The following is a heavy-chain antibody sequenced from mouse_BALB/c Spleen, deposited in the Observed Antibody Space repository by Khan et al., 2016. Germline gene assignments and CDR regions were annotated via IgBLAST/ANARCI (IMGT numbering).Heavy chain of an antibody. D-gene: IGHD1-3*01. V-gene: IGHV9-2-1*01. CDR2: INTDTGEP. CDR1: GYTFTDYS. Sequence: QIQLVQSGPELKKPGETVKISFKASGYTFTDYSMHWVKQAPGKGLKWMGLINTDTGEPTYADDFKGRFAFSLDTSATIAYLQIIYFNNEDTDTYSCAKELGFAYWGQGTLVTVSP. J-gene: IGHJ3*01. CDR3: AKELGFAY.